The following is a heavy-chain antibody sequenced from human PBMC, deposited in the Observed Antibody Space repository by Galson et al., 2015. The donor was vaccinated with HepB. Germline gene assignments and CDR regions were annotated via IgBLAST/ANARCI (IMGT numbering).Heavy chain of an antibody. CDR2: IYYSGST. D-gene: IGHD5-18*01. CDR1: GGSISSGGYY. V-gene: IGHV4-31*03. Sequence: TLSLTCTVSGGSISSGGYYWSWIRQHPGKGLEWIGYIYYSGSTYYNPSLKSRVTISVDTSKNQFSLKLSSVTAADTAVYYCASVDGDTATIDYWGQGTLVTVSS. J-gene: IGHJ4*02. CDR3: ASVDGDTATIDY.